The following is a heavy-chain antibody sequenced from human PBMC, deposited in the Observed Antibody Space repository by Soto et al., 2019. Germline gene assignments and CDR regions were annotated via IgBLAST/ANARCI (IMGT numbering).Heavy chain of an antibody. CDR2: ITSNSRTI. Sequence: GGSLRLSCAASGFTFSSYSMNWVRQAPGKGLEWVSYITSNSRTIYYADSVKGRFTISRDNAKNSLYLQMNSLRDEDTAVYYCARDPGGSGYGCDYWGQGTLVTVSS. CDR1: GFTFSSYS. CDR3: ARDPGGSGYGCDY. V-gene: IGHV3-48*02. D-gene: IGHD3-22*01. J-gene: IGHJ4*02.